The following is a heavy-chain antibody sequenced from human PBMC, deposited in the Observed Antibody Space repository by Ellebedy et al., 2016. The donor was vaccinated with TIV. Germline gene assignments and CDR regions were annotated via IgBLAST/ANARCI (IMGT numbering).Heavy chain of an antibody. Sequence: GESLKISCAASGFTFSGYYMSWIRQAPGKGLEWLSYISNSDSSIFYADSVRGRFTISRDNAKNLLSRQRNSLRAEDTAVYYCARDTRFIDHQHNWFDPWGQGTLVTVSS. V-gene: IGHV3-11*01. J-gene: IGHJ5*02. CDR3: ARDTRFIDHQHNWFDP. CDR1: GFTFSGYY. D-gene: IGHD2-2*01. CDR2: ISNSDSSI.